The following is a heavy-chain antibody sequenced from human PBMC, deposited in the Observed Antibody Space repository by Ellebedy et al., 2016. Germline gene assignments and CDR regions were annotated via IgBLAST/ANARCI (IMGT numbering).Heavy chain of an antibody. D-gene: IGHD5-12*01. J-gene: IGHJ3*02. CDR3: ARGGGYSGYDVHDAFDI. CDR1: GGSFSDYY. V-gene: IGHV4-34*01. CDR2: INHSGST. Sequence: SETLSLTXAVYGGSFSDYYWSWIRQPPEKGLEWIGEINHSGSTSNNPSLKSRVTISVDTSKNQFSLKLSSVTAADTAVYYCARGGGYSGYDVHDAFDIWGQGTLVIVSS.